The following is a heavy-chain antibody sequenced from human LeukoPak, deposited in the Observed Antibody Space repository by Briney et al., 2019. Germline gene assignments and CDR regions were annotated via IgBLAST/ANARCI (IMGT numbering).Heavy chain of an antibody. Sequence: PSETLSLTCASYGGSFSGYYWSWIRQPPGKGLEWIGEINYSGSTNYNPSFKSRVTISVDTSKSQFSLKLNSMITADTAVYYCARGRAFFGELFYFDYWGQGTLVAVSS. J-gene: IGHJ4*02. CDR1: GGSFSGYY. V-gene: IGHV4-34*01. D-gene: IGHD3-10*01. CDR2: INYSGST. CDR3: ARGRAFFGELFYFDY.